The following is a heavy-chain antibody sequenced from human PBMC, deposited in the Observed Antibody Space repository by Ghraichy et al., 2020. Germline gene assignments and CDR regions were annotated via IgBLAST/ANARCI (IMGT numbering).Heavy chain of an antibody. CDR3: ARHPVWAMDSSGYYYSGFWFDP. Sequence: GESLNISCKGSGYSFTSYWIGWVRQMPGKGLEWMGIIYPGDSDTRYSPSFQGQVTISADKSISTAYLQWSSLKASDTAMYYCARHPVWAMDSSGYYYSGFWFDPWGQGTLVTVSS. CDR1: GYSFTSYW. J-gene: IGHJ5*02. D-gene: IGHD3-22*01. CDR2: IYPGDSDT. V-gene: IGHV5-51*01.